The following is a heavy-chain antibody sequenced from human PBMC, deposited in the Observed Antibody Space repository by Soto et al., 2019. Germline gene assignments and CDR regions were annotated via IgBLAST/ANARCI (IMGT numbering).Heavy chain of an antibody. Sequence: KFQGRVTMTTDTSTSTAYMELRSLRSDDTAVYYCARGTYFEYWGQGTLVTVSS. CDR3: ARGTYFEY. J-gene: IGHJ4*02. D-gene: IGHD1-1*01. V-gene: IGHV1-18*01.